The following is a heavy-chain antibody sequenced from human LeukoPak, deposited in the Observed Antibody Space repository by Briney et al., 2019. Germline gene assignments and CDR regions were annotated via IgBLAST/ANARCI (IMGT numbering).Heavy chain of an antibody. CDR2: IYYSGST. Sequence: SETLSLTCTVSGGSISSYYWSWLRQPPGKGLEWIGYIYYSGSTNYNPSLKSRVTISVDTSKNQFSLKLSSVTAADTAVYYCARGWKEFDYWGQGTLVTVSS. CDR3: ARGWKEFDY. CDR1: GGSISSYY. V-gene: IGHV4-59*12. J-gene: IGHJ4*02. D-gene: IGHD1-1*01.